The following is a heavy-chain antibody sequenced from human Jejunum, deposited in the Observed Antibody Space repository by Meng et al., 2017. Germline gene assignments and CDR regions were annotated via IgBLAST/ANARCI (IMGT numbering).Heavy chain of an antibody. CDR1: GDSISSSHL. Sequence: QLQLQDSGPGLVKPSETLSLTCSVSGDSISSSHLWGWVRQPPGKGLEWIGEIYHSGITNYNPSLKSRVTISVDKSKNQFSLKLNSVTDADTAVYYCARHEHGLPTAASDHWGQGTLVTVSS. D-gene: IGHD2-2*01. CDR2: IYHSGIT. V-gene: IGHV4-4*02. J-gene: IGHJ4*02. CDR3: ARHEHGLPTAASDH.